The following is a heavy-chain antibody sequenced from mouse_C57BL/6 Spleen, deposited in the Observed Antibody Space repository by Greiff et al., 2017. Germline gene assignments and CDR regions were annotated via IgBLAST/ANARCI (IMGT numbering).Heavy chain of an antibody. CDR3: ARDGSLYYAMDN. CDR2: IYPGDGDT. Sequence: VQLQQSGPELVKPGASVKISCKASGYAFSSSWMNWVKQRPGKGLEWIGRIYPGDGDTNYNGKFKGKATLTADKSSSTAYMQLSSLTSEDSAVYFCARDGSLYYAMDNWGQGTSVTVSS. V-gene: IGHV1-82*01. J-gene: IGHJ4*01. CDR1: GYAFSSSW. D-gene: IGHD1-1*01.